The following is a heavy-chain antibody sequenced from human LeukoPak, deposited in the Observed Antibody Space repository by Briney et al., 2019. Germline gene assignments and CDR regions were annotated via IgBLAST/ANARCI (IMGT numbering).Heavy chain of an antibody. Sequence: SVKVSCKASGGTFSSYAISWVRQAPGQGLEWMGGIIPIFGTANYAQKFQGRVTMTRDTSTSTVYLELSSLRSEDTAVYYCARDPPIQQDSSDSSGYYPHYYFDYWGQGTLVTVSS. CDR3: ARDPPIQQDSSDSSGYYPHYYFDY. V-gene: IGHV1-69*05. CDR1: GGTFSSYA. J-gene: IGHJ4*02. D-gene: IGHD3-22*01. CDR2: IIPIFGTA.